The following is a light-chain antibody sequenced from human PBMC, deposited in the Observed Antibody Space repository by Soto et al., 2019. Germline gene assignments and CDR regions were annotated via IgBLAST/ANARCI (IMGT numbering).Light chain of an antibody. V-gene: IGKV1-9*01. CDR3: QQYLQSPRT. CDR2: AAS. J-gene: IGKJ1*01. CDR1: QGIYSD. Sequence: ILLTQSPSSLSASVGARATVSCRASQGIYSDLAWYQQKPGQAPKLLIYAASARQSGIPARFSGSGSATEFTLTTSGLQPEDVAVYFCQQYLQSPRTFGQGTKVDI.